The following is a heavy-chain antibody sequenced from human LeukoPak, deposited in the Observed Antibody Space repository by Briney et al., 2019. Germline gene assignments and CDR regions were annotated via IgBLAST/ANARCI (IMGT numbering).Heavy chain of an antibody. J-gene: IGHJ6*03. Sequence: KPSETLSLTCTVSGGSISSSSYYWGWIRQPPGKGLEWIGSIYYSGSTYYNPSLKSRVTISVDTSKNQFSLKLSSVTAADTAVYYCAREELRVSAENYMDVWGKGTTVTISS. CDR2: IYYSGST. D-gene: IGHD6-6*01. V-gene: IGHV4-39*02. CDR3: AREELRVSAENYMDV. CDR1: GGSISSSSYY.